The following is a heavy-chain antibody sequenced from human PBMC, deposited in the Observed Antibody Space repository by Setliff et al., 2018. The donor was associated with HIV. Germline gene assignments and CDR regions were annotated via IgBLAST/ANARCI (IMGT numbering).Heavy chain of an antibody. CDR1: GFTFSDYG. CDR2: IWYDGSNK. V-gene: IGHV3-33*08. J-gene: IGHJ4*02. CDR3: ARGALISWDSSDDLWY. Sequence: GGSLRLSCAASGFTFSDYGMHWVRQAPGKGLDWVAVIWYDGSNKYYADSVKGRFTIDRDNSNNTLYLQMNSLRAEDTAVYYCARGALISWDSSDDLWYWGQGTLVTISS. D-gene: IGHD3-22*01.